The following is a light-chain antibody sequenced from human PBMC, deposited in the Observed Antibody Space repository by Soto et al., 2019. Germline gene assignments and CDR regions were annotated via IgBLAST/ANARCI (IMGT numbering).Light chain of an antibody. Sequence: DIQMTQSPSSRSASVGDRVTITCQASQDISNYLNWYQQKLGKAPKLLIYDASNLETGVPSRFSGSGSGTDFTFTISSLQPEDIATYYCQQLHDYPITFGQGTRLEI. CDR3: QQLHDYPIT. J-gene: IGKJ5*01. CDR2: DAS. CDR1: QDISNY. V-gene: IGKV1-33*01.